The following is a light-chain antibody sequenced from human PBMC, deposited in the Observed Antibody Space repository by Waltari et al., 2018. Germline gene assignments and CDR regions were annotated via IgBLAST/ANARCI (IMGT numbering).Light chain of an antibody. V-gene: IGLV1-47*02. CDR2: TDD. J-gene: IGLJ2*01. CDR3: AAWDDSPSGHVV. CDR1: NSHIGRHY. Sequence: SVPTQPPSASGAPGQRVTISCSGSNSHIGRHYVYWNQHLPGTAPKLLIYTDDQRAAGVPDRVSASKSGTSASLAIRGLRSEDEADYYCAAWDDSPSGHVVFGGGTRLTVL.